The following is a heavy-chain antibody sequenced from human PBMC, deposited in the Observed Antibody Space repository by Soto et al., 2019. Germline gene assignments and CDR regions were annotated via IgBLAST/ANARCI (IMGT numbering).Heavy chain of an antibody. J-gene: IGHJ3*02. CDR3: AKTAGIATRTDAFDI. V-gene: IGHV3-30*18. Sequence: LRLSCAASGFTFSSYGMHWVRQAPGKGLEWVAVILYDGSNKYYADSVKGRFTISRDNSKNTLYLLMNSLITEDTAVYYCAKTAGIATRTDAFDIWGQGTMVTVSS. CDR2: ILYDGSNK. CDR1: GFTFSSYG. D-gene: IGHD6-6*01.